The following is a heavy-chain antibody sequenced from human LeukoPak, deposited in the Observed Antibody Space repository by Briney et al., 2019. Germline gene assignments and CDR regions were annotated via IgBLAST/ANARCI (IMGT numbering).Heavy chain of an antibody. CDR1: GFSFTSHG. CDR2: IWTNGINK. D-gene: IGHD4-11*01. V-gene: IGHV3-33*01. Sequence: HSGGSLRLSCEASGFSFTSHGFHWVRQAPGKGLEWLTQIWTNGINKYYADSVKGRFTVSRDNSNNMVYLELSTLRVEDTAVYYCARDGQQLAPYTLDVWGQGTTVTVSS. J-gene: IGHJ6*02. CDR3: ARDGQQLAPYTLDV.